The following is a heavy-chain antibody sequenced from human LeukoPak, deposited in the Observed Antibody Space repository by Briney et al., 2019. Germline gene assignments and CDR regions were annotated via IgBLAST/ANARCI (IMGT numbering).Heavy chain of an antibody. CDR2: ISSSSSYI. J-gene: IGHJ4*02. CDR3: ARDKIAAAGTKDY. CDR1: GFTFSSYS. D-gene: IGHD6-13*01. V-gene: IGHV3-21*01. Sequence: PGGSLRLSCAASGFTFSSYSMNWVRQAPGKGLEWVSSISSSSSYIYYADSVKGRFTISRDNAKNSLYLQMNSLRAEDTAVYYCARDKIAAAGTKDYWGQGTLVTVSS.